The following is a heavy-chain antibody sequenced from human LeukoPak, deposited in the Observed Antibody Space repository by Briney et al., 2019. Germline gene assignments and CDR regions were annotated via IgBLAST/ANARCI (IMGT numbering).Heavy chain of an antibody. D-gene: IGHD5-12*01. CDR3: AKDGGYDDYYYYGMDV. J-gene: IGHJ6*02. Sequence: GASLRLSCAASGFTFSSYGMHWVRQAPGKGLEWVAVLSYDGSNKHYADSVKGRFTISRDNSKNTLYLQMNSLRAEDTAVYYCAKDGGYDDYYYYGMDVWGQGTTVTVSS. V-gene: IGHV3-30*18. CDR1: GFTFSSYG. CDR2: LSYDGSNK.